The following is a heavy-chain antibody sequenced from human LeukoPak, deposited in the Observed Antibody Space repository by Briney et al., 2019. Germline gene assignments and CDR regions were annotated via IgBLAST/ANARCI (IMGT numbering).Heavy chain of an antibody. CDR2: ITPMFGTA. CDR1: GGTFSNYA. Sequence: EASVKVSCKASGGTFSNYAISWVRQAPGQGLEWMGGITPMFGTANYAQKFQGRVTITADESTSTAYMELSSLRSEDTAVYYCAREPGMYYYGSEYNWFDPWGQGTLVTVSS. V-gene: IGHV1-69*13. CDR3: AREPGMYYYGSEYNWFDP. J-gene: IGHJ5*02. D-gene: IGHD3-10*01.